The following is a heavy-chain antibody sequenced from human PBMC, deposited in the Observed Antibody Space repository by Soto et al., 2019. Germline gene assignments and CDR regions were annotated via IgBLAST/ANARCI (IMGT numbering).Heavy chain of an antibody. V-gene: IGHV4-34*01. J-gene: IGHJ6*02. CDR1: GGSFSGYY. CDR2: INHSGST. CDR3: ARVGYCSSTSCFDYYYYYGMDV. D-gene: IGHD2-2*01. Sequence: SETLSLTCAVYGGSFSGYYWSWIRQPPGKWLEWIGEINHSGSTNYNPSLKSRVTISVDTSKNQFSLKLSSVTAADTAVYYCARVGYCSSTSCFDYYYYYGMDVWGQGTMVTVSS.